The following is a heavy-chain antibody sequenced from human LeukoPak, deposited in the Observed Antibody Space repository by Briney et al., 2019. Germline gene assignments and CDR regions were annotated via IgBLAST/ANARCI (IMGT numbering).Heavy chain of an antibody. CDR3: ARDLRNIGYCTGGVCSGTFDY. D-gene: IGHD2-8*02. V-gene: IGHV3-48*02. CDR2: ISSSSSTI. Sequence: GGSLRLSCAASGFTFSIYSMNWVRQAPGKGLEWVSYISSSSSTIYYADSVKGRFTISRDNAKNSLYLQMNSLRDEDTAVYYCARDLRNIGYCTGGVCSGTFDYWGQGTLVTVSS. J-gene: IGHJ4*02. CDR1: GFTFSIYS.